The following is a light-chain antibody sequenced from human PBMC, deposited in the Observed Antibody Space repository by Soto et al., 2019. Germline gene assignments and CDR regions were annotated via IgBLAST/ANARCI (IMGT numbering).Light chain of an antibody. Sequence: QSVLTQPPSVSGAPGQRVTISCTGSSSNIGAGYDVHWYQQLPGTAPKLLIYGNSNRPSGVPDRFSGSKSGTSASLAITGLQAEDEADYYCQSYDSSLSGCFGTGTKVTVL. CDR1: SSNIGAGYD. CDR2: GNS. V-gene: IGLV1-40*01. J-gene: IGLJ1*01. CDR3: QSYDSSLSGC.